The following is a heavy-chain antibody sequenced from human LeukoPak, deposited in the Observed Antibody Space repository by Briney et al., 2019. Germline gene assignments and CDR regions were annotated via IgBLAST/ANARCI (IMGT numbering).Heavy chain of an antibody. V-gene: IGHV3-33*01. J-gene: IGHJ4*02. CDR1: GFTFNFYG. D-gene: IGHD2-21*01. Sequence: GGSLRLSCAAAGFTFNFYGMGWVGQAPGKGVEGVAAIWSEGNDTFYADSVQGRFTIYRDNSHSTLSLLMDLLRAEYTAVYYCARENHNMNCGTDPCHRGIEYWGPGALVTVSS. CDR3: ARENHNMNCGTDPCHRGIEY. CDR2: IWSEGNDT.